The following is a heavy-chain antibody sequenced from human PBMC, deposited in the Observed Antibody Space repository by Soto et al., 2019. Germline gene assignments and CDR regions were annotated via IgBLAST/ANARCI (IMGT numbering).Heavy chain of an antibody. CDR2: INPNSGGT. V-gene: IGHV1-2*02. J-gene: IGHJ2*01. Sequence: QVQLVQSGAEVKKPGASVNVSCKASRYTFTGYYIHWVRQAPGQRLEWMGWINPNSGGTNYAQKFQGRVTMTRDTSISTAYMDLSRLISDDTAVYYCAISSRGFFELWGRGTLVTVSS. CDR1: RYTFTGYY. D-gene: IGHD6-6*01. CDR3: AISSRGFFEL.